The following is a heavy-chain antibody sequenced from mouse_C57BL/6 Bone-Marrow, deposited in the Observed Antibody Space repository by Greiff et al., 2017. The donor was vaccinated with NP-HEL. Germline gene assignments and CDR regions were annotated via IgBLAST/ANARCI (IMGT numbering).Heavy chain of an antibody. CDR2: INPNNGGT. V-gene: IGHV1-26*01. CDR3: ARELLGGAMDY. J-gene: IGHJ4*01. CDR1: GYTFTDYY. Sequence: EVKLQQSGPELVKPGASVKISCKASGYTFTDYYMNWVKQSHGKSLEWIGDINPNNGGTSYNQKFKGKATLTVDKSSSTAYMELRSLTSEDSAVYYCARELLGGAMDYWGQGTSVTVSS. D-gene: IGHD2-1*01.